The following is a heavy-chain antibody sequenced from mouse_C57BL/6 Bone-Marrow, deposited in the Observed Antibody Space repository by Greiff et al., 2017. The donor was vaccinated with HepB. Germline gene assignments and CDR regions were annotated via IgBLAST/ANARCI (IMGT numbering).Heavy chain of an antibody. D-gene: IGHD2-3*01. CDR3: TRGLNDGYFYAMDY. Sequence: QVQLKESGAELVRPGASVTLSCKASGYTFTDYEMHWVKQTPVHGLEWIGAIDPETGGTAYNQKFKGKAILTADKSSSTAYMELRSLTSEDSAVYYCTRGLNDGYFYAMDYWGQGTSVTVSS. CDR2: IDPETGGT. V-gene: IGHV1-15*01. CDR1: GYTFTDYE. J-gene: IGHJ4*01.